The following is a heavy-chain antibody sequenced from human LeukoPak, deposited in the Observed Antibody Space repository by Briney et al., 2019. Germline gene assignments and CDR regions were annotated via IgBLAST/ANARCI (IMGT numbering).Heavy chain of an antibody. CDR2: ISDDGSSK. J-gene: IGHJ4*02. D-gene: IGHD5-24*01. Sequence: PGGSLRLSCVTSGFTFSNHAMHWVRQGPGKGLEWVAVISDDGSSKFYADSVKGRFTISRDNSKNTLFLQINSLRPEDTAVYYCAKSDGYNSYGDYWGQGTLVTVSS. CDR3: AKSDGYNSYGDY. CDR1: GFTFSNHA. V-gene: IGHV3-30*04.